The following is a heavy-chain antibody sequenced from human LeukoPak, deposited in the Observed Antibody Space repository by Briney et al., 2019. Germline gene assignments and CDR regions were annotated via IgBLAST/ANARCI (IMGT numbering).Heavy chain of an antibody. J-gene: IGHJ3*02. CDR1: GFTVSSYG. D-gene: IGHD3-22*01. V-gene: IGHV3-33*01. CDR2: IWYDGSNK. Sequence: GGSLRLSCAASGFTVSSYGMHWVRQAPGKGLEWVAVIWYDGSNKYYADSVKGRFTISRDNSKNTLYLQMNSLRAEDTAVYYCARSIYDSSGYYMGAFDIWGQGTMVTVSS. CDR3: ARSIYDSSGYYMGAFDI.